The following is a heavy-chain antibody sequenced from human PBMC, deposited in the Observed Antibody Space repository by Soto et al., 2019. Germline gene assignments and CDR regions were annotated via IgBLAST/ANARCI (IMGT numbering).Heavy chain of an antibody. V-gene: IGHV1-69*13. Sequence: ASVKVSCKASGVTFSSYAISWVRQAPGQGLEWMGGIIPIFGTANYAQKFQGRVTITADESTSTAYMELSSLRSEDTAVYYCARDLKGGQNYYYYGMDVWGQGTTVTVSS. CDR3: ARDLKGGQNYYYYGMDV. CDR2: IIPIFGTA. CDR1: GVTFSSYA. J-gene: IGHJ6*02.